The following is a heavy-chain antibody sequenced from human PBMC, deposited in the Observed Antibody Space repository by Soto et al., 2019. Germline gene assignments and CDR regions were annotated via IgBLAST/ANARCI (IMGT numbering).Heavy chain of an antibody. CDR3: VRADSGYAHGYYYYGMDV. J-gene: IGHJ6*02. V-gene: IGHV1-46*01. CDR1: GYTFSSYY. Sequence: ASVKVSCKASGYTFSSYYMHWVRQAPGQGLEWMGIINPNGGSTTYAQKIQGRVTTTRDTSTSTIYMELSSLTAEDTAVYYCVRADSGYAHGYYYYGMDVWGQWTTVTVSS. D-gene: IGHD5-12*01. CDR2: INPNGGST.